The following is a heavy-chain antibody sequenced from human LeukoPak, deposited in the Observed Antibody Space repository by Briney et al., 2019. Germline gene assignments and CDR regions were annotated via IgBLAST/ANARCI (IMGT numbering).Heavy chain of an antibody. CDR2: IPSDGSNK. J-gene: IGHJ4*02. V-gene: IGHV3-30*02. CDR3: ASIDN. D-gene: IGHD3-3*02. CDR1: GFTFSSYG. Sequence: GGSLRLSCAASGFTFSSYGMHWVRQAPGKGLEWVAFIPSDGSNKYYADSVKGRFTISRDNSKNTLFLQMNSLRPEDSAVYYCASIDNWGQGNLVTVSS.